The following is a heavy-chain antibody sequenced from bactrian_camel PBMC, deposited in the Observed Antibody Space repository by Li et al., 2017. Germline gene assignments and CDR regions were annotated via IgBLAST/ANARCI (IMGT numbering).Heavy chain of an antibody. D-gene: IGHD1*01. Sequence: VQLVESGGGSVQAGGSLKLSCTASGLTFATYAGAWFRQAPGKEREGVASIDTTDGRKIYADSVKGRFTISEDNAKNTVYLQMNNLKPEDTAVYYCAADIFPCHTPATLTRLSADYWGQGTQVTVS. V-gene: IGHV3S63*01. J-gene: IGHJ4*01. CDR1: GLTFATYA. CDR3: AADIFPCHTPATLTRLSADY. CDR2: IDTTDGRK.